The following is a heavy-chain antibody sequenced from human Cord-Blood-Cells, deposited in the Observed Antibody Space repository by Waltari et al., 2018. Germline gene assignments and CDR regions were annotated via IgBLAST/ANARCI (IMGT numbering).Heavy chain of an antibody. D-gene: IGHD6-13*01. CDR2: INAGNGNT. J-gene: IGHJ4*02. V-gene: IGHV1-3*01. CDR1: GYTFTSYA. CDR3: ARGGTLSSWANLDY. Sequence: QVQLVQSGAEVKKPGASVKVSCKASGYTFTSYAMHWVRQAPGQRLEWMGWINAGNGNTKYAQKFQVRVTITRDTSASTAYMELSSLRSEDTAVYYCARGGTLSSWANLDYWGQGTLVTVSA.